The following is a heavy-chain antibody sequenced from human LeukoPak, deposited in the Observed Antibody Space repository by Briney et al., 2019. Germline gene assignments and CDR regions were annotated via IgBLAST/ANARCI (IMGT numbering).Heavy chain of an antibody. Sequence: ASVKVSCKASGYTFTGYYMHWVRQAPGQGLEWMGRINPNSGGTNYAQKFQGRVTMTRDTSISTAYMELSRLRSDDTAVYYCARAAVAWSYYYYGMDVWGQGTTVTVSS. CDR1: GYTFTGYY. V-gene: IGHV1-2*06. J-gene: IGHJ6*02. CDR2: INPNSGGT. CDR3: ARAAVAWSYYYYGMDV. D-gene: IGHD6-19*01.